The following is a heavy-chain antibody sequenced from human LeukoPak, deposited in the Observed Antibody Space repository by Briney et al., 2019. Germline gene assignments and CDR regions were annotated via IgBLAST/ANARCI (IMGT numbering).Heavy chain of an antibody. CDR3: ARDSSGYYYEGPFDY. V-gene: IGHV4-59*10. J-gene: IGHJ4*02. Sequence: PSETLSLTCAVYGGSFSGYYWSWIRQPPGKGLERIGRIYTSGSTNYNPSLKSRVTMSVDTSKNQFSLKLSSVTAADTAVYYCARDSSGYYYEGPFDYWGQGTLVTVSS. CDR2: IYTSGST. D-gene: IGHD3-22*01. CDR1: GGSFSGYY.